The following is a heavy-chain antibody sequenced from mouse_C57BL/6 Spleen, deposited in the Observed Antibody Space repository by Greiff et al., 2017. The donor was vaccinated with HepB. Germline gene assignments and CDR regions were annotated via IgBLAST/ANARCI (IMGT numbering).Heavy chain of an antibody. V-gene: IGHV10-1*01. Sequence: DVKLVESGGGLVQPKGSLKLSCAASGFSFNTYAMNWVRQAPGKGLEWVARIRSKSNNYATYYADSVKDRFTISRDDSESMLYLQMNNLKTEDTAMYYCVRHHGLLWGQGTLVTVSA. CDR3: VRHHGLL. D-gene: IGHD2-1*01. J-gene: IGHJ3*01. CDR2: IRSKSNNYAT. CDR1: GFSFNTYA.